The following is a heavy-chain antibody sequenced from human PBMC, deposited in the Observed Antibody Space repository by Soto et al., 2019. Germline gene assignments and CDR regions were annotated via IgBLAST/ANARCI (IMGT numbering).Heavy chain of an antibody. Sequence: SETLSLTCAVSGGSISSGGYSWSWIRQPPGKGLEWIGYIYHSGSTYYNPSLKSRVTISVDRSENQFSLKLSSVTAADTAVYYCARGSYYYDSSGYYYAWFDPWGQGTLVTVSS. CDR1: GGSISSGGYS. CDR3: ARGSYYYDSSGYYYAWFDP. J-gene: IGHJ5*02. V-gene: IGHV4-30-2*01. CDR2: IYHSGST. D-gene: IGHD3-22*01.